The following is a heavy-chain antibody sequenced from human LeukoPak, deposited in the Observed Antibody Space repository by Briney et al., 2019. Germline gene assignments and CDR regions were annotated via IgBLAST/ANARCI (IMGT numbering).Heavy chain of an antibody. Sequence: PGGSLRLSCAASGLTFSNYAMSWFRQAPGKGLEWVSGITSGFTPHYADSVKGRFTISRDNSKNTFHLQMNSLRAEDTAVYYCAKDYSDARVGDVFFEYWGQVTLVTVSS. J-gene: IGHJ4*02. CDR1: GLTFSNYA. V-gene: IGHV3-23*01. CDR3: AKDYSDARVGDVFFEY. D-gene: IGHD1-26*01. CDR2: ITSGFTP.